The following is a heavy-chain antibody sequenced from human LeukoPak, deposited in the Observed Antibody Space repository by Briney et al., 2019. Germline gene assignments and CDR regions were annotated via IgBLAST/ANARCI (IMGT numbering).Heavy chain of an antibody. CDR2: ISSSGRTI. CDR3: ARDVYCSSTSCPIPYYYMDV. Sequence: GGSLRLSCAASGFTFSDYYMNWIRQAPGKGLECVSYISSSGRTIYYADSVKGRFTISRDNAKNSLYLQMKSLRAEDTAVYYCARDVYCSSTSCPIPYYYMDVWGKGSTVTVSS. D-gene: IGHD2-2*01. V-gene: IGHV3-11*04. J-gene: IGHJ6*03. CDR1: GFTFSDYY.